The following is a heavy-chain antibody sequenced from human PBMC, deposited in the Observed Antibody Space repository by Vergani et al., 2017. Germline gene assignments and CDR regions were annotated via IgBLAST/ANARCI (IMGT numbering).Heavy chain of an antibody. CDR3: ARGASVAGINGFDY. Sequence: QVQLQQWGAGLLKPSETLSLTCAVYGGSFSGYYWSWIRQHPGKGLEWIGYIYYSGSTYYNPSLKSRVTISVDTSKNQFSLKLSSVTAADTAVYYCARGASVAGINGFDYWGQGTLVTVSS. CDR1: GGSFSGYY. V-gene: IGHV4-34*01. D-gene: IGHD6-19*01. CDR2: IYYSGST. J-gene: IGHJ4*02.